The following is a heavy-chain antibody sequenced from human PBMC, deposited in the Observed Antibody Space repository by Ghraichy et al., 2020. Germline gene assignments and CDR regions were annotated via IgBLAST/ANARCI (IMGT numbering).Heavy chain of an antibody. J-gene: IGHJ3*02. CDR3: AKDLSYQLLYLFWDAFDI. V-gene: IGHV3-23*01. D-gene: IGHD2-2*02. CDR1: GFTFSSYA. Sequence: GGSLRLSCAASGFTFSSYAMSWVRQAPGKGLEWVSAISGSGGSTYYADSVKGRFTISRDNSKNTLYLQMNSLRAEDTAVYYCAKDLSYQLLYLFWDAFDIWGQGTMVTVSS. CDR2: ISGSGGST.